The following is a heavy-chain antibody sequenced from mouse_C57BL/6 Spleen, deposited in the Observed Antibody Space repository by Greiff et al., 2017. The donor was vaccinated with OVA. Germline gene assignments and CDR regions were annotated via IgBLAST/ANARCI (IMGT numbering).Heavy chain of an antibody. V-gene: IGHV1-52*01. D-gene: IGHD2-3*01. J-gene: IGHJ2*01. CDR2: IDPSDSET. CDR1: GYTFTSYW. Sequence: VQLQQPGAELVRPGSSVKLSCKASGYTFTSYWMHWVKQRPIQGLEWIGNIDPSDSETHYNQKFKDKATLTVDKSSSTAYMQLSSLTSEDSAVYYGAREGVYDGYYLFDYWGQGTTLTVSS. CDR3: AREGVYDGYYLFDY.